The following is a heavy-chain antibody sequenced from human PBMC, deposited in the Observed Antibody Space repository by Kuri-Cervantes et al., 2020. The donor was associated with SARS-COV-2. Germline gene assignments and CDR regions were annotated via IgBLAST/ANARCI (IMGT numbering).Heavy chain of an antibody. Sequence: GSLRLSCAASGFIFSGYYMTWIRQAPGKGLEWVSSISSSSSYIYYADSVKGRFTISRDNAKNSLYLQMNSLRAEDTAVYYCARESSSLPFDYWGQGTLVTVSS. CDR2: ISSSSSYI. CDR1: GFIFSGYY. CDR3: ARESSSLPFDY. D-gene: IGHD6-6*01. J-gene: IGHJ4*02. V-gene: IGHV3-21*01.